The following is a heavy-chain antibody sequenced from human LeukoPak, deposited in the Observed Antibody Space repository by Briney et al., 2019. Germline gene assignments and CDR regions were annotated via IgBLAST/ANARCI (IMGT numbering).Heavy chain of an antibody. V-gene: IGHV3-11*01. CDR1: GFTLSDYY. D-gene: IGHD3-10*01. Sequence: KPGGSLRLSCAASGFTLSDYYIYWIRQAPGKGLEWVSHISSSGSTVYYADSVKGRFIISRDNAKNSLYLQMNSLRAEDTAVYYCARAVRRAYGRSTAVYFDYWGQGTLVTVSS. J-gene: IGHJ4*02. CDR3: ARAVRRAYGRSTAVYFDY. CDR2: ISSSGSTV.